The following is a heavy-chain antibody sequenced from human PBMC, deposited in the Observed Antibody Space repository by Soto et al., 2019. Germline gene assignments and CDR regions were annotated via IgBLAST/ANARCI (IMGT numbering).Heavy chain of an antibody. CDR2: IYYSGST. Sequence: QVQLQESGPGLVKPSQTLSLTCTVSGGSISSGGYYWSWIRQHPGKGLEWIGYIYYSGSTYYNPSLKSRVTISVDPSKNQFSLKLSSVTAADTAVYYCARDPGFGGVATHRWFDPWGQGTLVTVSS. CDR1: GGSISSGGYY. CDR3: ARDPGFGGVATHRWFDP. V-gene: IGHV4-31*03. J-gene: IGHJ5*02. D-gene: IGHD3-16*01.